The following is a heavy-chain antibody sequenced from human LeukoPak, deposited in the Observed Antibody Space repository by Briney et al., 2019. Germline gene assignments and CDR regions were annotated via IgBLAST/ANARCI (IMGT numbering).Heavy chain of an antibody. CDR2: IIPILGIA. CDR3: AREDFWSGYNY. CDR1: GGTFSSYT. Sequence: SVKVSCKASGGTFSSYTISWVRQAPGQGLGWMGRIIPILGIANYAQKFQGRVTITADKSTSTAYMELSSLRSEDTAVYYCAREDFWSGYNYWGQGTLVTVSS. J-gene: IGHJ4*02. D-gene: IGHD3-3*01. V-gene: IGHV1-69*04.